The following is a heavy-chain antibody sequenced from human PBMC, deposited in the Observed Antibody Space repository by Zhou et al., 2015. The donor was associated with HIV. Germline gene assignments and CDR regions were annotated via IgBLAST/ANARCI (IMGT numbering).Heavy chain of an antibody. CDR3: ARAPYSRGWYPWYFDL. J-gene: IGHJ2*01. Sequence: QVQLVQSGAEVKKPGASVKVSCKASGGTFSSFAISWVRQAPGQGLEWMGGINPMFGTADYAQKFQGRVTVTADESTSTAYMDLSRLKSEDTAVYFCARAPYSRGWYPWYFDLWGRGTLVTVSS. CDR1: GGTFSSFA. V-gene: IGHV1-69*01. D-gene: IGHD6-19*01. CDR2: INPMFGTA.